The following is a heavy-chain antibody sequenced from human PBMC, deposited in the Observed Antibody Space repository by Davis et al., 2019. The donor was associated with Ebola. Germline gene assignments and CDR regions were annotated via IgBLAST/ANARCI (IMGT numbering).Heavy chain of an antibody. CDR1: GFTFSSYD. CDR2: IGTAGDT. V-gene: IGHV3-13*01. Sequence: GESLKISCAASGFTFSSYDMHWVRQATGKGLEWVSAIGTAGDTYYPGSVKGRFTISRDNARNSLYLQMNSLRAEDTAVYYCAREPGSYYGIDIWGQGTMVTVSS. CDR3: AREPGSYYGIDI. D-gene: IGHD1-26*01. J-gene: IGHJ3*02.